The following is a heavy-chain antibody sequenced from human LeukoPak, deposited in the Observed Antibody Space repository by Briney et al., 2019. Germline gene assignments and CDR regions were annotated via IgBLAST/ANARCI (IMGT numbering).Heavy chain of an antibody. CDR3: ARDLMT. Sequence: PSETLSLTCAVYGGSFSGKYWTWIRQPPGKGLEWIGEITYSGSIYYKPSLKSRVTISVDTCKNQFSLKLNSVTAADTAMYYCARDLMTWGQGALVAVSS. CDR1: GGSFSGKY. CDR2: ITYSGSI. J-gene: IGHJ4*02. V-gene: IGHV4-34*01.